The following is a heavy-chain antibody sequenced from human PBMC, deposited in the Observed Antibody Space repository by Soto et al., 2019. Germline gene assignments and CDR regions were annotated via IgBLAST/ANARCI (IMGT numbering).Heavy chain of an antibody. CDR3: PRSPHGAFDI. Sequence: SKRDRYGAAEVNFVDYAVHRIRQAPGKGLEWVSGISWNSGSIGYADSVKGRFTISRDNAKNSLYLQMNSLRAEDTALYYWPRSPHGAFDIWGEGTMVTVSS. J-gene: IGHJ3*02. CDR2: ISWNSGSI. V-gene: IGHV3-9*01. CDR1: EVNFVDYA. D-gene: IGHD6-6*01.